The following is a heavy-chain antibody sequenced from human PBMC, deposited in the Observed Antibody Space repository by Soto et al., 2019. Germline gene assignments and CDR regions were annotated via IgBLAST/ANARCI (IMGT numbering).Heavy chain of an antibody. CDR1: GFTFSSYS. V-gene: IGHV3-21*01. J-gene: IGHJ4*02. CDR2: ISSSSSYI. D-gene: IGHD6-13*01. CDR3: ARDTLASSSWFDY. Sequence: GGSLRLSCAASGFTFSSYSMNWVRQAPGKGLEWVSSISSSSSYIYYADSVKGRFTISRDNAKNSLYLQMNSLRAEDKAVYYCARDTLASSSWFDYWGQGTLVTVSS.